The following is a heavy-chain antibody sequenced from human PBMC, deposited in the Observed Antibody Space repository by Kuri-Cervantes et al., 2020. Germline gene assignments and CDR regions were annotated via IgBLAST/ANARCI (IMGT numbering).Heavy chain of an antibody. CDR3: ARDLESIVVVPAAIDY. J-gene: IGHJ4*02. D-gene: IGHD2-2*01. Sequence: GESLKISCAASGFTFSSYSMNWVRQAPGKGLEWVSSISTISTYIYYADSVKGRFTVSRDKSKNTLYVQMNSLRVEDTAVYYCARDLESIVVVPAAIDYWGQGTLVTVSS. V-gene: IGHV3-21*06. CDR1: GFTFSSYS. CDR2: ISTISTYI.